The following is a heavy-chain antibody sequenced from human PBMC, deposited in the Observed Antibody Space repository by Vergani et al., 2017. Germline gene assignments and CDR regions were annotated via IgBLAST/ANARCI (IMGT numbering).Heavy chain of an antibody. D-gene: IGHD1-1*01. J-gene: IGHJ3*01. Sequence: QVQLVQSGSELKKPGASVKVSCRASGYSFSSYDISWVRQATGQGLEWMGWMNPNSGTTGYAQKFQGRVTMTRNTSINTAYMELSRLSFEDAAVYFCARVAPSNSEVTPTAFDVWGQGTMVTVSS. CDR3: ARVAPSNSEVTPTAFDV. V-gene: IGHV1-8*01. CDR1: GYSFSSYD. CDR2: MNPNSGTT.